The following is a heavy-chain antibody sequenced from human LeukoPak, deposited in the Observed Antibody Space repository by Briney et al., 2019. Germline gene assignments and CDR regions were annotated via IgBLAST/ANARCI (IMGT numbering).Heavy chain of an antibody. CDR3: ASGTRYYYGS. J-gene: IGHJ4*02. Sequence: TGGSLRLSCAASGFTFSSYSMNWVRLASGKGLEWVSYISSSSSTIYYADSVKGRFTISRDNAKNSLYLQMNSLRAEDTAVYYCASGTRYYYGSWGQGTLVTVSS. V-gene: IGHV3-48*04. CDR1: GFTFSSYS. D-gene: IGHD3-10*01. CDR2: ISSSSSTI.